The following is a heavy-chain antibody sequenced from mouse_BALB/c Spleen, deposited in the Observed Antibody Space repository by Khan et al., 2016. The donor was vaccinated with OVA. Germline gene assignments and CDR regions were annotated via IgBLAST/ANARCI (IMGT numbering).Heavy chain of an antibody. CDR1: GYSITSDFA. J-gene: IGHJ4*01. Sequence: EVQLQESGPGLVKPSQSLSLTCTVTGYSITSDFAWNWVRQFPGNKLEWMGYISFSGSTSYDPSLKSRLSITRDTSKNQFFLQLSSVTTEDTATYCCNRSVCYAYAYAMDYWGQGTSVTVSS. V-gene: IGHV3-2*02. CDR2: ISFSGST. CDR3: NRSVCYAYAYAMDY. D-gene: IGHD2-2*01.